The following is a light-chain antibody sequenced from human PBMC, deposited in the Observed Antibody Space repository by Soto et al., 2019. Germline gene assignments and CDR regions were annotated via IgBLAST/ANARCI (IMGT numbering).Light chain of an antibody. J-gene: IGKJ1*01. CDR1: QSVDSSF. Sequence: VLTQSPGSLSLSPGERATLSCRASQSVDSSFFAWYQQKPGQAPRLLIYGASKRATGTPDRFSGSGSGTDFTLTITRLEPEDFAVYYCQQYVSSVTFGQGTKVEIK. CDR2: GAS. CDR3: QQYVSSVT. V-gene: IGKV3-20*01.